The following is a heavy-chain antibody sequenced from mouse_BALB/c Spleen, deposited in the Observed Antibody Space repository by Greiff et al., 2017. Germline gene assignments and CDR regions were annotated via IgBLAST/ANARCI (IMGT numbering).Heavy chain of an antibody. CDR2: INPSTGYT. D-gene: IGHD1-1*01. CDR1: GYTFTSYW. V-gene: IGHV1-7*01. J-gene: IGHJ2*01. CDR3: ARDGILDY. Sequence: QVQLKESGAELAKPGASVKMSCKASGYTFTSYWMHWVKQRPGQGLEWIGYINPSTGYTEYNQKFKDKATLTADKSSITAYMQLSSLTSEDSAVYYCARDGILDYWGQGTTLTVSS.